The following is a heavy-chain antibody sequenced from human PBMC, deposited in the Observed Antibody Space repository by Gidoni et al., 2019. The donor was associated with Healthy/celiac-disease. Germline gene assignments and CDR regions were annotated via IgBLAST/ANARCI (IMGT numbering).Heavy chain of an antibody. CDR1: GYSFTSYW. D-gene: IGHD3-16*01. Sequence: EVQLVQSGAAVKKPGESLKISCTDSGYSFTSYWIGWVRQMPGKGLEWRGIIYPGESDTRYSPSLQGQVTISADKSISTAYLQWSSLKASDTAMYYCARPASLTSLLGGYYFDYWGQGTLVTVSS. J-gene: IGHJ4*02. CDR2: IYPGESDT. CDR3: ARPASLTSLLGGYYFDY. V-gene: IGHV5-51*01.